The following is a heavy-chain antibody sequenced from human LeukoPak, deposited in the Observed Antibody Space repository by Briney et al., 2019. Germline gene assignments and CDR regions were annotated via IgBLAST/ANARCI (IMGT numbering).Heavy chain of an antibody. CDR2: IYYSGSA. CDR3: ARAYGARPYYYFDY. D-gene: IGHD4-17*01. V-gene: IGHV4-39*01. CDR1: GGSISSNGYY. Sequence: SETLSLTCSVSGGSISSNGYYWGWIRQPPGKGLEWIGAIYYSGSAYYNPSLKSRVTISVDTSKNQFSLKVTSVTAADTAVYYCARAYGARPYYYFDYWGQGTLVSVSS. J-gene: IGHJ4*02.